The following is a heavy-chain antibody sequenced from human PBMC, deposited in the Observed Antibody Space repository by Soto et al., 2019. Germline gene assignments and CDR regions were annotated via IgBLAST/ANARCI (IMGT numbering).Heavy chain of an antibody. V-gene: IGHV3-30*18. Sequence: QVYLAESGGGVVQPGKSLRLSCGASRFAFGLFGMHWVRQAPGKGLEWVAVISYDGSEKYYSDSVRGRFTISRDNSKNTPYLHMNSLRPGYTAVYFCAKNLDPYGSGMAPVHPFSSGMDVWGQGNTV. D-gene: IGHD3-10*01. CDR1: RFAFGLFG. J-gene: IGHJ6*01. CDR2: ISYDGSEK. CDR3: AKNLDPYGSGMAPVHPFSSGMDV.